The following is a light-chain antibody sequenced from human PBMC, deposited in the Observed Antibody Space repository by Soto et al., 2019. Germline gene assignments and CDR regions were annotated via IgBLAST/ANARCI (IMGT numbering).Light chain of an antibody. CDR3: SSHTSGSTRV. CDR1: SGDVGGYYY. CDR2: EVT. J-gene: IGLJ1*01. V-gene: IGLV2-14*01. Sequence: QSVLAQPASVSGSPGQSIAISCTGTSGDVGGYYYVSWYQQHPDKAPQLMIYEVTKRPSCVSNRFSGSKSGNTASLTISGLQPEDEADYYCSSHTSGSTRVFGSGTKVTVL.